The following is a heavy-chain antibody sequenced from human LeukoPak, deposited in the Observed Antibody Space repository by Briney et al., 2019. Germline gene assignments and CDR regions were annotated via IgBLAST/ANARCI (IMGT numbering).Heavy chain of an antibody. D-gene: IGHD6-19*01. J-gene: IGHJ6*02. CDR1: GFTFSSYA. CDR2: IYSGDST. V-gene: IGHV3-66*01. CDR3: ASRYGLGGYYGMDV. Sequence: GGSLRLSCAASGFTFSSYAMSWVRQAPGKGLEWVSAIYSGDSTYYAESVKGRFTISRDNSKNTLYLQMNSLRAEDTAVYYGASRYGLGGYYGMDVWGQGTTVTVSS.